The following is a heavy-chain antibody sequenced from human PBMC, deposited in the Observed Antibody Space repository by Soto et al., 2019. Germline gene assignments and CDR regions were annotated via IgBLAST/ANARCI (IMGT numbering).Heavy chain of an antibody. Sequence: GGSLRLSCAASGFTVSSNYMSWVRQAPGKGLEWVSVIYSGGSTYYADSVKGRFTISRDNSKNTLYLQMNSLRAEDTAVYYCARLYYYDSSGYYAFDIWGQGTMVTVSS. CDR3: ARLYYYDSSGYYAFDI. CDR2: IYSGGST. J-gene: IGHJ3*02. D-gene: IGHD3-22*01. CDR1: GFTVSSNY. V-gene: IGHV3-66*01.